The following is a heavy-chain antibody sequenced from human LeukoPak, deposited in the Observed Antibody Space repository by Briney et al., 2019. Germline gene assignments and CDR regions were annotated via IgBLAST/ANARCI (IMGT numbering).Heavy chain of an antibody. D-gene: IGHD3-22*01. CDR2: ISGSGGST. Sequence: GGSLRLSCAASGFTFSSYAMTWVRQAPGEGLEWVSAISGSGGSTYYADSVKGRFSISRDNSKNTLYLQRNSLRAEDTAVYSCAKCRDDSSGYYFDYWGQGTLVTVSS. CDR1: GFTFSSYA. J-gene: IGHJ4*02. V-gene: IGHV3-23*01. CDR3: AKCRDDSSGYYFDY.